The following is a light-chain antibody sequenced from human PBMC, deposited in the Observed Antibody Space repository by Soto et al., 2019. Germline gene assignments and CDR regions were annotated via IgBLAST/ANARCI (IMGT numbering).Light chain of an antibody. CDR3: QQRSNWPRT. Sequence: EIVLTQSPATLSLPPGEGATLSCRASQSVSSYLAWYQQKPGQAPRLLIYDASNRATGIPARFSGSESGTDFTLTISSLEPEDFAIYYCQQRSNWPRTFGQGTKVEIK. J-gene: IGKJ1*01. CDR2: DAS. CDR1: QSVSSY. V-gene: IGKV3-11*01.